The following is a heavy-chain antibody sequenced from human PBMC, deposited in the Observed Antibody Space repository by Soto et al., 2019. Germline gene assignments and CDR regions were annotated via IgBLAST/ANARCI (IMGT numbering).Heavy chain of an antibody. CDR1: GYTFPSDA. J-gene: IGHJ3*01. V-gene: IGHV1-3*01. CDR2: INVGTGYT. Sequence: VHLVQSGAEVKKPGASGKVSCRASGYTFPSDAMHWVRQAPGQGLEWLGWINVGTGYTTFSQKFQGRVSITRVTYASTAYMELSSLRSEDTAIYYCARAGAWGSNYDDAAFDAWGQGTKVTVSS. CDR3: ARAGAWGSNYDDAAFDA. D-gene: IGHD3-22*01.